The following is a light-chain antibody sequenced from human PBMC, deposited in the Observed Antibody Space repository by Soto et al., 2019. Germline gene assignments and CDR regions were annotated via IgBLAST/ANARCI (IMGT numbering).Light chain of an antibody. J-gene: IGKJ1*01. CDR2: DAS. CDR1: QSISTW. Sequence: DIQMTQSPSSLSPSVGGRVTITCRASQSISTWLAWYQQKPGKAPKLLIFDASSLKTGVPSRFSGSGSGTEFTHTISSLQPDDFATYYCQQYDSYSWTFGQGTKVDI. CDR3: QQYDSYSWT. V-gene: IGKV1-5*01.